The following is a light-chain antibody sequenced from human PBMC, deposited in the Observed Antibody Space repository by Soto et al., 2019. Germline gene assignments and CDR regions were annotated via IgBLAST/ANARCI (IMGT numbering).Light chain of an antibody. J-gene: IGKJ5*01. V-gene: IGKV3-11*01. CDR2: DAS. Sequence: DIVLTQSPATLSLSPGERATLSCWASQSVSTYLAWYQQKPGQAPRLLIYDASSRATGIPARFSGSGSGTDFTLTISSVEPEDFAVYYCQQRSNLITFGQGTRLEIK. CDR1: QSVSTY. CDR3: QQRSNLIT.